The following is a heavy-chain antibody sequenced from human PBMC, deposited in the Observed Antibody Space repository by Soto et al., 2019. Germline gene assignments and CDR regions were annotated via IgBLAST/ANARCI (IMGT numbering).Heavy chain of an antibody. CDR2: ISYDGSNK. CDR1: GVTFSSYA. V-gene: IGHV3-30-3*01. J-gene: IGHJ6*02. Sequence: GGSMRLSCAAAGVTFSSYAMHWVCQAPGKGLEWVAVISYDGSNKYYADSVKGRFTISRDNSKNTLYLQMNSLRAEDTAVYYCARDTDGSGSSYYYYYGMDVWGQGTTVTVSS. CDR3: ARDTDGSGSSYYYYYGMDV. D-gene: IGHD3-10*01.